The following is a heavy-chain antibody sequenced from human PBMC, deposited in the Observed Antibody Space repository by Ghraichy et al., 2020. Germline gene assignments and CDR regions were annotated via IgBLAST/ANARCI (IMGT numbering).Heavy chain of an antibody. D-gene: IGHD6-13*01. CDR2: MWFDGSNQ. CDR3: ARDSASSWRSYNGLDV. CDR1: GFIFSSYG. J-gene: IGHJ6*02. Sequence: GGSLRLSCTASGFIFSSYGMHWVRQAPGKGLEWVAVMWFDGSNQNYGDSVKGRFTISRDNPKNTLYLQMNSLRAEDTAVYYCARDSASSWRSYNGLDVWGQVTTVTVSS. V-gene: IGHV3-33*08.